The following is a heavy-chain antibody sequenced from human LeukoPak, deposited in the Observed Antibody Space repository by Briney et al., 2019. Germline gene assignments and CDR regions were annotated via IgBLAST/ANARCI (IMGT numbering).Heavy chain of an antibody. Sequence: PGGSLRLPCAASGFTFSRYWMAWVRQAPGKGLEWVANLDEDGSEKYYVDSVKGRFTISRDNSKNTLYLQVNSLRAEDTAVYYCARVGSLDYDILTGYHDYWGQGTLVTVSS. CDR1: GFTFSRYW. CDR3: ARVGSLDYDILTGYHDY. CDR2: LDEDGSEK. J-gene: IGHJ4*02. V-gene: IGHV3-7*01. D-gene: IGHD3-9*01.